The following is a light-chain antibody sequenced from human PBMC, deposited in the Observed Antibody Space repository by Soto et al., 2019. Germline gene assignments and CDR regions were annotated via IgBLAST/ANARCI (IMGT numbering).Light chain of an antibody. CDR2: EVR. V-gene: IGLV2-14*01. Sequence: QSVLTQPASVSGSPGQSITISCTGTSSDVGGYNYVSWYQQHPGKAPKLIIYEVRNRPSGVSNRFSGSKSGDTASLTIFGLQAEDEADYYCKSRTSNTSYVFGTGTKVTVL. CDR3: KSRTSNTSYV. J-gene: IGLJ1*01. CDR1: SSDVGGYNY.